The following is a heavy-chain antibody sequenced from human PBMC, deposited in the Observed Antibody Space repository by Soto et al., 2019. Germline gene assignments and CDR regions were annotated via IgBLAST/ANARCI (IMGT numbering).Heavy chain of an antibody. CDR3: AREKGYSRSWYRGGWFDP. Sequence: QVQLVQSGAEVKKPGSSVKVSCKASGGTFSSYAISWVRQAPGQGLEWMGGIIPIFGTANYAQKFQGRVTITVDESTSTAYMEMSSLRSEDTAVYYWAREKGYSRSWYRGGWFDPWGQGTMFTVSS. J-gene: IGHJ5*02. CDR2: IIPIFGTA. D-gene: IGHD6-13*01. CDR1: GGTFSSYA. V-gene: IGHV1-69*12.